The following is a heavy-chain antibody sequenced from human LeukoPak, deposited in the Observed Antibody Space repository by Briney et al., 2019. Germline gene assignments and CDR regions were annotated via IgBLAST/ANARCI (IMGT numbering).Heavy chain of an antibody. CDR2: IKPDGSEK. V-gene: IGHV3-7*05. D-gene: IGHD3-10*01. J-gene: IGHJ4*02. Sequence: PGGSLRLSCAASGFTFSSYWMSWVRQAPGKGLEWVANIKPDGSEKYYGDSVKGRFTISRDNAKNSLYLQMNSLRAEDTAVYYCARVSQLMVSSGITVVRGPFDYWGQGTLVTVSS. CDR3: ARVSQLMVSSGITVVRGPFDY. CDR1: GFTFSSYW.